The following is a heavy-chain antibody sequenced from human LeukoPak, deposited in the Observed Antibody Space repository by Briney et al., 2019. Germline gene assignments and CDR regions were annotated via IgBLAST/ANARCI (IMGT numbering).Heavy chain of an antibody. CDR3: ARHQVGRHDFWSGYYKSYYYYGMDV. Sequence: GESLKISCKGSGYSFTSYWIGWVRQMPGKGLEWMEIIYPGDSDTRYSPSFQGQVTISADESISTAYLQWSSLKASDTAMYYCARHQVGRHDFWSGYYKSYYYYGMDVWGQGTTVTVSS. CDR1: GYSFTSYW. V-gene: IGHV5-51*01. CDR2: IYPGDSDT. D-gene: IGHD3-3*01. J-gene: IGHJ6*02.